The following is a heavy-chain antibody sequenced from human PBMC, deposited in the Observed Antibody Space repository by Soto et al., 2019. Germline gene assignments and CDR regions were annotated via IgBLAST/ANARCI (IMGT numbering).Heavy chain of an antibody. J-gene: IGHJ4*02. Sequence: GGSLRLSCEASVFTFSSYWMTWVRQAPGKGLEWVANIKQDGSEKYYVDSVKGRFTISRDNAKNLLSLQMNNLRAEDTAVYYCARDGVFRTVGVGYLVHWVQGALFTVSS. CDR2: IKQDGSEK. CDR3: ARDGVFRTVGVGYLVH. CDR1: VFTFSSYW. D-gene: IGHD4-17*01. V-gene: IGHV3-7*01.